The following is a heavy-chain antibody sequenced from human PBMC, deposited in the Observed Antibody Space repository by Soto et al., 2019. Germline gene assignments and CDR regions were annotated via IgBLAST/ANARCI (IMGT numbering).Heavy chain of an antibody. V-gene: IGHV3-9*01. D-gene: IGHD2-2*01. J-gene: IGHJ4*02. CDR2: ISWNSGSI. CDR3: AKGGQLLAEGGGY. Sequence: EVQLVESGGGLVQPGRSLRLSCAASGFTFDDYAMHWVRQAPGKGLEWVSGISWNSGSIGYADSVKGRFTISRDNAKTSLYLQMNSLRAEDTPLYYCAKGGQLLAEGGGYWGQGTLVTVSS. CDR1: GFTFDDYA.